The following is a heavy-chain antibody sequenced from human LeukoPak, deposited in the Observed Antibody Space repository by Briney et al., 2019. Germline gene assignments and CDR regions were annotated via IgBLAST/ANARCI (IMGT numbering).Heavy chain of an antibody. CDR3: ARTEAVAGSSPFVN. V-gene: IGHV4-31*03. J-gene: IGHJ4*02. CDR2: IYYSGST. D-gene: IGHD6-19*01. CDR1: GGSISSGGYY. Sequence: PSQTLSLTCTVSGGSISSGGYYWSWIRQHPGKGLEWIGYIYYSGSTYYNPSLKSRVTISVDTSKNQFSLKLSSVTAADTAVYYCARTEAVAGSSPFVNWGQGTLVTVSS.